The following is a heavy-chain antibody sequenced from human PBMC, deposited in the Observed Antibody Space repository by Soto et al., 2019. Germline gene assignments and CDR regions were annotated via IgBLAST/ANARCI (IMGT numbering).Heavy chain of an antibody. CDR3: ARTPGVTFDY. CDR1: GGSFSGYY. J-gene: IGHJ4*02. CDR2: INHSGST. V-gene: IGHV4-34*01. D-gene: IGHD7-27*01. Sequence: SETLALTCAVYGGSFSGYYWSWIPQPPGKGLGGIGEINHSGSTNYNPSLKSRVPKSVDTPKNQFSLKLSSVTAADTAVYYCARTPGVTFDYWGQGTVVTVSS.